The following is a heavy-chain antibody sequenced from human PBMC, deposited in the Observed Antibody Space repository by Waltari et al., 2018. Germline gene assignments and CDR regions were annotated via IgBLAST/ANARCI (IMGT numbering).Heavy chain of an antibody. CDR3: ARMMPKYTSGWALDY. D-gene: IGHD6-19*01. V-gene: IGHV3-48*03. Sequence: EVYLVESGGGLEQPGGSLRLSCSASGFMFSAYEMNWVRQAAGKGLEWSAYSSGSGNREDYADSVKGRFTISRDNARDLVFLQMYNLRAEDTALYYCARMMPKYTSGWALDYWGQGTLVTVAS. CDR1: GFMFSAYE. CDR2: SSGSGNRE. J-gene: IGHJ4*02.